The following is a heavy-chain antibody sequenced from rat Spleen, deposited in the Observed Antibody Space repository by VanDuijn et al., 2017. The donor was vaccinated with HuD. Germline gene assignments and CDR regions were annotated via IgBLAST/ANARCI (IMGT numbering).Heavy chain of an antibody. Sequence: EVQLVESGGGLVQPGRSLKLSCVASGFTFNNYWMTWIRQAPGKGLEWVASITDTGDPTYYPDSVRGRFTISRDNAKNTLYLQMNSLRSEDTATYYCTTDYGGYGDYWGQGVMVTVSP. J-gene: IGHJ2*01. CDR3: TTDYGGYGDY. D-gene: IGHD1-11*01. V-gene: IGHV5-31*01. CDR2: ITDTGDPT. CDR1: GFTFNNYW.